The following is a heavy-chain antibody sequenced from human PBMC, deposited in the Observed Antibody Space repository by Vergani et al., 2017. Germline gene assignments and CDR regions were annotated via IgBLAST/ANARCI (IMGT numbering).Heavy chain of an antibody. CDR3: ARVGVLRNAAGRDAFDI. Sequence: QVQLQQWGAGLLKPSETLSLSCAVYAGSFSGYYWSWIRQPPGKGLEWIGEINHSRSTNYNPSLKSRVTISVYTSKNQLSLELSSVTAADTAVYYCARVGVLRNAAGRDAFDIWGQGTMVTVSS. V-gene: IGHV4-34*01. D-gene: IGHD6-13*01. CDR1: AGSFSGYY. CDR2: INHSRST. J-gene: IGHJ3*02.